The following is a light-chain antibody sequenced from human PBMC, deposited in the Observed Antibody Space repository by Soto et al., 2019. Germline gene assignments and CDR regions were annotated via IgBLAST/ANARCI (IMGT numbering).Light chain of an antibody. Sequence: QSALTQPASVSGSPGQSITISCTGTSSDIGGYNYVSWYQQHPGKAPKLMIYDVSDRPSGVSNRFSGSKSGNTASLTISGLQAEEEVVFYGASFATSNPVLFGGGTPLTAL. J-gene: IGLJ2*01. CDR2: DVS. V-gene: IGLV2-14*03. CDR3: ASFATSNPVL. CDR1: SSDIGGYNY.